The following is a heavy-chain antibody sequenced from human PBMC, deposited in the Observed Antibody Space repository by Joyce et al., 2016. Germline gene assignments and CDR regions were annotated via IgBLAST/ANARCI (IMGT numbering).Heavy chain of an antibody. CDR2: INPSGGST. J-gene: IGHJ6*02. V-gene: IGHV1-46*01. Sequence: QVQLVPSGAEVKKPGASVKVSCKASGYTFTNYYMHWVRQAPGQGLEWMGIINPSGGSTNSAQNFQGRVTMTRDTSTSTVYMELSSLRYEDTDVYYCARDTAMATGYYYYGMDVWGQGTTVTVSS. CDR1: GYTFTNYY. CDR3: ARDTAMATGYYYYGMDV. D-gene: IGHD5-18*01.